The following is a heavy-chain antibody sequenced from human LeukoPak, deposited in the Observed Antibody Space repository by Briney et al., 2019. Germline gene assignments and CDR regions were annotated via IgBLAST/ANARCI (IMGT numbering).Heavy chain of an antibody. CDR2: IKQDGSEK. V-gene: IGHV3-7*03. Sequence: GGSLRLSCAASGFTFRSYWMSWVRQAPGKGLEWVANIKQDGSEKYYVDSVKGRFTISRDNAKNSLYLQMNSLRAEDTAVYYCARKLGRTFDYWGQGTLVTVSS. J-gene: IGHJ4*02. CDR1: GFTFRSYW. CDR3: ARKLGRTFDY. D-gene: IGHD6-13*01.